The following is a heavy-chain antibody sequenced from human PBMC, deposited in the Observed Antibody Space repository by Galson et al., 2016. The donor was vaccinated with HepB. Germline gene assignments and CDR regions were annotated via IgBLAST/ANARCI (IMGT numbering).Heavy chain of an antibody. V-gene: IGHV3-74*03. CDR2: ISSDGLKT. D-gene: IGHD3-10*01. CDR3: ARKGGIYSPWGY. Sequence: SLRLSCAASGFTFRTYWMHWVRQSPGMGLVWVSRISSDGLKTTYADSVKGRFTISRDNGRNTLYLQMNSLRAEDTAVYYCARKGGIYSPWGYWGQGTLVTVSS. J-gene: IGHJ4*02. CDR1: GFTFRTYW.